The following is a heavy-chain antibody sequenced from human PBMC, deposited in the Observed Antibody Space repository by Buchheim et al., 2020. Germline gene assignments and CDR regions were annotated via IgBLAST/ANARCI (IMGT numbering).Heavy chain of an antibody. CDR2: IYYSGST. Sequence: QLQLQESGPGLVKPSETLSLTCTVSGGSISSSSYYWGWIRQPPGKGLEWIGSIYYSGSTYYHPSLKSRVTISVDTSKHQFSLKLSSVTAADTAVYYCARSYNAGHCSGGSCSTYYFDYWGQGTL. CDR3: ARSYNAGHCSGGSCSTYYFDY. CDR1: GGSISSSSYY. J-gene: IGHJ4*02. D-gene: IGHD2-15*01. V-gene: IGHV4-39*07.